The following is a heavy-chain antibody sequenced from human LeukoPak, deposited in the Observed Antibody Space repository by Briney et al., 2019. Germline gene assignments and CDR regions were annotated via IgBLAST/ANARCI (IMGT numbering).Heavy chain of an antibody. CDR1: GGTFSSYA. Sequence: SVKVSCKASGGTFSSYAISWVRQAPGQGLEWMGGIIPIFGTANYAQKFQGRVTITTDESTSTAYMELSSLRSEDTAVYYCARAGYSSSWSYEGPFFDYWGQGTLVTVSS. D-gene: IGHD6-13*01. CDR3: ARAGYSSSWSYEGPFFDY. V-gene: IGHV1-69*05. CDR2: IIPIFGTA. J-gene: IGHJ4*02.